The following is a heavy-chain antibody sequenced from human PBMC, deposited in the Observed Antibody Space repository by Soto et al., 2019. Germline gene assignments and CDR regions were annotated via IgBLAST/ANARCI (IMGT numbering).Heavy chain of an antibody. V-gene: IGHV1-18*01. J-gene: IGHJ4*02. CDR1: GYTFTSYG. CDR3: ARVYSQYGDSADFDY. CDR2: ISAYNGNT. D-gene: IGHD4-17*01. Sequence: GASVKVSCKASGYTFTSYGISWVRQAPGQGLEWMGWISAYNGNTNYAQKLQGRVTMTTDTSTSTAYMELRSLRSDDTAVYYCARVYSQYGDSADFDYWGQGTLVTVSS.